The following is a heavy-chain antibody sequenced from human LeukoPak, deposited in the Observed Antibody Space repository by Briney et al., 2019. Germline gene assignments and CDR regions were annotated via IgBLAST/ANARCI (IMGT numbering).Heavy chain of an antibody. CDR1: VFTFSSYS. J-gene: IGHJ4*02. CDR2: ISGSGGST. Sequence: GGCLRLSCAASVFTFSSYSMSWVRQAPWKGLEWVSAISGSGGSTYYADSVKGRFTISRDNSKNTLYLQMSSLRAEDTAVYYCAKIPEYSYGYYFDYWGQGTLVTVSS. D-gene: IGHD5-18*01. CDR3: AKIPEYSYGYYFDY. V-gene: IGHV3-23*01.